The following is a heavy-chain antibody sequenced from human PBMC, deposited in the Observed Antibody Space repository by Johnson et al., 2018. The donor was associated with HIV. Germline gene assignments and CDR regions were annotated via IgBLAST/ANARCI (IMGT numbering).Heavy chain of an antibody. Sequence: QVQLVESGGGVVKPGRSLRLSCAASGFTFSSYAMHWVRQAPAKGLEWVAAISYDGSYKYYADSVMGRFTISRDNSKNTLYLQMNSLRAEDTAGYYCAKEGRGGAFDIWGQGTMVTVSS. V-gene: IGHV3-30-3*01. J-gene: IGHJ3*02. CDR1: GFTFSSYA. CDR3: AKEGRGGAFDI. D-gene: IGHD2-15*01. CDR2: ISYDGSYK.